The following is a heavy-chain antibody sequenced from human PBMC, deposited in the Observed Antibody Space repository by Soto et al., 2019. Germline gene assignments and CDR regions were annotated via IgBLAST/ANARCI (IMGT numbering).Heavy chain of an antibody. D-gene: IGHD3-3*01. CDR3: TTGGPDFWSGYHIPLTFDY. CDR1: GFTFSNAW. CDR2: IKSKTDGGTT. V-gene: IGHV3-15*01. Sequence: GGSLRLSCAASGFTFSNAWMSWVRQAPGKGLEWVGRIKSKTDGGTTDYAAPVKGRFTISRDDSKNKLYLKMNSLQSEDTAVYYCTTGGPDFWSGYHIPLTFDYWGQGTLVTVSS. J-gene: IGHJ4*02.